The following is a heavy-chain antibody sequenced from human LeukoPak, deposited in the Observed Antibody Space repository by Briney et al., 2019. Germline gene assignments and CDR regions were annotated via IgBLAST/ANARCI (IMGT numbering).Heavy chain of an antibody. CDR3: ARPMITMAYDAFDI. CDR1: GGSISRSSYY. V-gene: IGHV4-39*01. J-gene: IGHJ3*02. Sequence: PSETLSLTCTVSGGSISRSSYYWGWTRQPPGKGLDWIGSIYYSGSTYYNPSLKSRVTISVDTSKNQFSLKLSSVTAADTAVCYCARPMITMAYDAFDIWGQGTMVTVSS. D-gene: IGHD3-10*01. CDR2: IYYSGST.